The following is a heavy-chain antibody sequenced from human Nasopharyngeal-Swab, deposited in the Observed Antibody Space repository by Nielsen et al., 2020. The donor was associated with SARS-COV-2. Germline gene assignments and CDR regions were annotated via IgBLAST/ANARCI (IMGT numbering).Heavy chain of an antibody. CDR2: IYYSGRT. V-gene: IGHV4-59*01. CDR3: ARGGLWFGEYPGWFDP. D-gene: IGHD3-10*01. CDR1: GCPTSSYY. J-gene: IGHJ5*02. Sequence: GSLRPPFTASGCPTSSYYWSWIRQPPGKGLEWIGYIYYSGRTNYNPSLKSRVTISVDTSKNQFSLKLSSVTAADTAVYYCARGGLWFGEYPGWFDPWGQGTLVTVSS.